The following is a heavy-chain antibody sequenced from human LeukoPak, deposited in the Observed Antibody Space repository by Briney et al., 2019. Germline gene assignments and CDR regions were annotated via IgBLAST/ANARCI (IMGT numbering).Heavy chain of an antibody. V-gene: IGHV4-30-2*01. Sequence: SQTLSLTCAVSGGSISSGGYSWSWIRQPPGKGLEWIGYIYHSGSTHYNPSLKSRVTISVDRSKNQFSLKLSSVTAADTAVYYCARVPYDSSGYHFDYWGQGTLVTVSS. CDR2: IYHSGST. D-gene: IGHD3-22*01. CDR3: ARVPYDSSGYHFDY. CDR1: GGSISSGGYS. J-gene: IGHJ4*02.